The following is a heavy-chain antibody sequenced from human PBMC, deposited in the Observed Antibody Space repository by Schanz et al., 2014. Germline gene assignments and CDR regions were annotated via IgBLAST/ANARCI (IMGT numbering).Heavy chain of an antibody. Sequence: VHLMESGGGVVQPGRSLRLSCAASGFTFSGYSMNWVRQAPGMGLEWVSAISGRDGSTYYADSVRGRFTISRDNSKNTLYLQMNSLRAEDTAVYYCAKGRFGELSAFDIWGQGTMVTVSS. CDR2: ISGRDGST. CDR1: GFTFSGYS. V-gene: IGHV3-23*01. D-gene: IGHD3-10*01. J-gene: IGHJ3*02. CDR3: AKGRFGELSAFDI.